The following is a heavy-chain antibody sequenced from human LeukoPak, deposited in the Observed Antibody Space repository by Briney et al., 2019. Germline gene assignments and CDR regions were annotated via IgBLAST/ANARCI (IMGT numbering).Heavy chain of an antibody. CDR3: TRRGASHDWFDP. V-gene: IGHV5-51*01. D-gene: IGHD4/OR15-4a*01. Sequence: EESLKISCKGSGYSFATYWIAWVRQMPGKGLEWMGIIYPGDSDTRYSPSFQGQVTISADKSINTAYLQWSSLKASDTAIYYCTRRGASHDWFDPWGQGTLVTVSS. CDR2: IYPGDSDT. CDR1: GYSFATYW. J-gene: IGHJ5*02.